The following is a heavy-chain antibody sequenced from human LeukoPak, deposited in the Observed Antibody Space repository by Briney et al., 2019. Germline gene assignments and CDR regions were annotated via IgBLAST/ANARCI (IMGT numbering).Heavy chain of an antibody. Sequence: EPSQTLSLTCAVDGGSFSGSYWSSIRQPPGKGLEWIGVINHSGSTNYNRSVKSRFTISVDTSKNEFSMKLRYVTAADMGVYYCARDGSSGWTWTKKRCYYYFDYWGQGTMVTVSS. CDR1: GGSFSGSY. J-gene: IGHJ4*02. V-gene: IGHV4-34*01. CDR3: ARDGSSGWTWTKKRCYYYFDY. D-gene: IGHD6-25*01. CDR2: INHSGST.